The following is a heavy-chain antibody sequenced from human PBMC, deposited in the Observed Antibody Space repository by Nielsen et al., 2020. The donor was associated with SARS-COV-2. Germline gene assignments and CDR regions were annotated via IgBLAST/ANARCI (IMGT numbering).Heavy chain of an antibody. CDR1: GFTFDEYG. V-gene: IGHV3-20*04. CDR2: INWNGGST. J-gene: IGHJ4*02. CDR3: ARALWFGESYFDY. Sequence: GESLKISCAASGFTFDEYGMSWVRQAPGKGLEWVSGINWNGGSTGYADSVKGRFTISRDNAKNSLYLQMNSLRAEDTALYYCARALWFGESYFDYWGQGTLVTVSS. D-gene: IGHD3-10*01.